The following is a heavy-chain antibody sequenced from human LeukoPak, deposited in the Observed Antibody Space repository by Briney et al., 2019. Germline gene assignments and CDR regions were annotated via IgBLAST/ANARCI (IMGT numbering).Heavy chain of an antibody. CDR3: ARDGGYSYGYENYFDF. D-gene: IGHD5-18*01. V-gene: IGHV1-2*02. CDR1: EYTFTGYY. CDR2: INPNSGGT. J-gene: IGHJ4*02. Sequence: ASVKVSCKASEYTFTGYYMHWVRQAPGQGLEWMGWINPNSGGTNYAQKFQGRLTMTGDTSISTAYMELSRLRSDDTAVYYCARDGGYSYGYENYFDFWGQGTLVTVSS.